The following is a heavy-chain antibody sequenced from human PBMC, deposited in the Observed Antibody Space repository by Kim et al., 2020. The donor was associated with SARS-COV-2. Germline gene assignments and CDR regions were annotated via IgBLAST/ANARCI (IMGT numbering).Heavy chain of an antibody. CDR1: GFTFSTYA. CDR3: AKDHGRDAFDI. Sequence: GGSLRLSCAASGFTFSTYAMSWVRQAPGKGLEWVSVIYAGASHTFLTASVKGRFTVSRDDSKNTLYLQMDSLRAEDTAVYYCAKDHGRDAFDILGQGTMVTVSS. J-gene: IGHJ3*02. V-gene: IGHV3-23*03. CDR2: IYAGASHT.